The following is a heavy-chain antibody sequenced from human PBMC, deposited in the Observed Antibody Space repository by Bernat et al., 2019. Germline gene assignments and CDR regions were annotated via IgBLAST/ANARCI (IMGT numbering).Heavy chain of an antibody. J-gene: IGHJ3*02. Sequence: QVQLQQWGAGLLKPSETLSLTCAVSSGSFSGYYWTWIRQPPGKGLEWIGEINHRGETNYNPSLKSRVTLSVDTSKNQFSLKVSSVTAADTAVYYCARVALRYSSGWGGAFDIWGQGTMVTVSS. V-gene: IGHV4-34*01. CDR1: SGSFSGYY. CDR2: INHRGET. CDR3: ARVALRYSSGWGGAFDI. D-gene: IGHD6-19*01.